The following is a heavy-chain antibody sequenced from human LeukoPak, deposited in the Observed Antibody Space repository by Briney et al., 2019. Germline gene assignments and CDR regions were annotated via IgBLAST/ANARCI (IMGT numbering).Heavy chain of an antibody. Sequence: SETLSLTCTVFGGSVNGYYWSWIRQPPGKGLEWMAYIHSSGSTNYNPSLKSRVTISVDTSKNQFSLKLSSVTAADTAVYYCARGIMITFGGVIDTPYYFDYWGQGTLVTVSS. CDR3: ARGIMITFGGVIDTPYYFDY. CDR1: GGSVNGYY. CDR2: IHSSGST. D-gene: IGHD3-16*02. V-gene: IGHV4-59*02. J-gene: IGHJ4*02.